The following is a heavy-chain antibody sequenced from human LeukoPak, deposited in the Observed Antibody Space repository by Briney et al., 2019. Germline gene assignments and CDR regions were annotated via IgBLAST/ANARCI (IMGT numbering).Heavy chain of an antibody. V-gene: IGHV3-49*03. CDR1: VFTFGDYA. D-gene: IGHD3-9*01. CDR2: IRSKAYGGTT. Sequence: GGSLRLSCTASVFTFGDYAMSWFRQAPGKGLEWVGFIRSKAYGGTTEYAASVKGRFTISRDDSKSIAYLQMNSLKTEEAAVYYCTKLYDILTGYYYGMDVWGQGTTVTVSS. J-gene: IGHJ6*02. CDR3: TKLYDILTGYYYGMDV.